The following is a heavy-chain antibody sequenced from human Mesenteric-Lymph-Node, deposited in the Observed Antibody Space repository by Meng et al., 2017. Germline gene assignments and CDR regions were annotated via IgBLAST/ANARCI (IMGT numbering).Heavy chain of an antibody. CDR1: GFTFSSYT. D-gene: IGHD5-18*01. J-gene: IGHJ4*02. CDR2: ISSSSNYI. Sequence: EVQLVEAGGGRGKPGGALRLSCAASGFTFSSYTRNWVRRAPGKGLEWVSSISSSSNYIYSADSVKGRFTISRDNAKNSLYLQMNSLRAEDTAVYYCARDTPGLLFDYWGQGTLVTVSS. V-gene: IGHV3-21*01. CDR3: ARDTPGLLFDY.